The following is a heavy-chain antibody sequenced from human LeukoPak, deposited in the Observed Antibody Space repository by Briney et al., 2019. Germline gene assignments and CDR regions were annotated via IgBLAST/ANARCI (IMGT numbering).Heavy chain of an antibody. J-gene: IGHJ6*02. D-gene: IGHD3-10*01. CDR3: ARGSLMVRGVIGRRYYYYGMDV. V-gene: IGHV4-34*01. CDR2: INHSGST. Sequence: SETLSLTCAVYGGSFSGYYWSWIRQPPGKGLEWIGEINHSGSTNYNPSLKSRVTISVDTSKNQFSLKLSSVTAADTAVYYCARGSLMVRGVIGRRYYYYGMDVWGQGTTVTVSS. CDR1: GGSFSGYY.